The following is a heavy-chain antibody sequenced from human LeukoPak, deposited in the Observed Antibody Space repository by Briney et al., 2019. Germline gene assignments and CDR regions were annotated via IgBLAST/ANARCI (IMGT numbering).Heavy chain of an antibody. V-gene: IGHV1-69*06. CDR1: GGTFSSYA. Sequence: SVKVSCKASGGTFSSYAISWVRQAPGQGLEWMGGIIPIFGTANYAQKFQGRVTITADKSTGTAYMELSSLRSEDTAVYYCARGVYYYGSGSPNYYYYGMDVWGKGTTVTVSS. J-gene: IGHJ6*04. CDR2: IIPIFGTA. D-gene: IGHD3-10*01. CDR3: ARGVYYYGSGSPNYYYYGMDV.